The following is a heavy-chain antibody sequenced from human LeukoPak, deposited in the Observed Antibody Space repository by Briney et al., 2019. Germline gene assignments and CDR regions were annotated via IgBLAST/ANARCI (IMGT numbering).Heavy chain of an antibody. CDR2: ISGSGGST. J-gene: IGHJ4*02. V-gene: IGHV3-23*01. CDR3: ARERGGGSLDY. CDR1: GFSFSIYW. Sequence: GGSLRLSCEASGFSFSIYWMSWVRQAPGKGLEWVSAISGSGGSTYYADSVKGRFTISRDNSKNTLYLQMNSLRAEDTAVYYCARERGGGSLDYWGQGTLVTVSS. D-gene: IGHD1-26*01.